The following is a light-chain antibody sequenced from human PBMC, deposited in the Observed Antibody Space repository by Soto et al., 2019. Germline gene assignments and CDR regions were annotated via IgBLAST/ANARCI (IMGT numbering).Light chain of an antibody. V-gene: IGLV2-23*02. Sequence: QSVLTQPASVSRSPGQSITISSTGTSSDVGSYNLVSWYQHHPGKAPKVMIYEVSKRPSGVPNRFSGSKSGNTASLTISGLQAEDEADYYCCSYAGSSTYVFGTGTKSPS. CDR2: EVS. CDR3: CSYAGSSTYV. J-gene: IGLJ1*01. CDR1: SSDVGSYNL.